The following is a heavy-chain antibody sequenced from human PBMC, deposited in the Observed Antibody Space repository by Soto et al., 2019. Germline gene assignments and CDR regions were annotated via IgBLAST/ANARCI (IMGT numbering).Heavy chain of an antibody. Sequence: ASVKVSCKASGYTFTGYYIHWVRQAPGQGLEWMGWINPNSGGTKYPQKFQGRVTMTRDTSISTVYMSLTGLKSDDTAVYFCAKDLAKGGGSAGFDYWGQGTLVTVSS. D-gene: IGHD2-15*01. CDR2: INPNSGGT. J-gene: IGHJ4*02. CDR1: GYTFTGYY. CDR3: AKDLAKGGGSAGFDY. V-gene: IGHV1-2*02.